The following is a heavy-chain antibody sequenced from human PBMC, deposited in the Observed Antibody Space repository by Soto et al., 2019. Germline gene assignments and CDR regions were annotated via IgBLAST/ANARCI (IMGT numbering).Heavy chain of an antibody. J-gene: IGHJ4*02. D-gene: IGHD3-22*01. CDR1: GASVSSGGYY. CDR3: ARDRFYAGGGYYFDY. V-gene: IGHV4-31*03. Sequence: TSETLSLTCTVSGASVSSGGYYWSWIRQHPGKGLEWIGYIYYSGSTDYNPSLKSRVTISVDTSKNQFSLKLTSVTAADTAVYYCARDRFYAGGGYYFDYWGRGTLVTVSS. CDR2: IYYSGST.